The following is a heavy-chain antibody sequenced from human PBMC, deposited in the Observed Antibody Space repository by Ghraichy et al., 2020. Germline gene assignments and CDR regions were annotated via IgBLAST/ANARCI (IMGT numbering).Heavy chain of an antibody. Sequence: LSCTVSGGSISSSSYYWGWIRQPPGKGLEWIAYIHHTGSVYYNSSLKSRVTMSVDTSENQFSLKLSSMTAADTAVYYCARAKSGYSLGGIDYWGQGTLVAVSS. V-gene: IGHV4-31*03. J-gene: IGHJ4*02. CDR3: ARAKSGYSLGGIDY. D-gene: IGHD5-12*01. CDR2: IHHTGSV. CDR1: GGSISSSSYY.